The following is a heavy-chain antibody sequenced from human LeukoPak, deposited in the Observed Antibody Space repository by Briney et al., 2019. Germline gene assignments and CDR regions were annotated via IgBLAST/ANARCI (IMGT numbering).Heavy chain of an antibody. D-gene: IGHD1-1*01. V-gene: IGHV1-2*02. Sequence: ASVKVSSKASGYTFTGYYMHCVRQAPGQRLEWMGWINTNSGGTNYAQKFQGRVTMTRDTSISTAYMELSRLRSDDTAVYYCARVPSPYQIRWNDVDNWFDPWGQGTLDTVSS. CDR3: ARVPSPYQIRWNDVDNWFDP. J-gene: IGHJ5*02. CDR1: GYTFTGYY. CDR2: INTNSGGT.